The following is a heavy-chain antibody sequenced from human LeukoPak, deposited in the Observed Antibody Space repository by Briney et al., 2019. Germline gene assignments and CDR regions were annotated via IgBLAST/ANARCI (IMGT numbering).Heavy chain of an antibody. CDR2: FSGSGDRT. CDR1: GFTFSSYA. V-gene: IGHV3-23*01. J-gene: IGHJ4*02. D-gene: IGHD4-17*01. CDR3: AHDYGEDQFDY. Sequence: GGSLRLSCAASGFTFSSYAMSWVRQAPGKGLEWVSAFSGSGDRTYSADSVKGRFTISRDNSKNTLYLQMNSLRAEVTAVYYCAHDYGEDQFDYWGQGTLVTVSP.